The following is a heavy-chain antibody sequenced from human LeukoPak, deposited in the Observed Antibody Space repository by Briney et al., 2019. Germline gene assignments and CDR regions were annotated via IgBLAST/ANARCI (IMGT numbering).Heavy chain of an antibody. CDR1: GGSINNYY. V-gene: IGHV4-59*12. CDR3: ARDGGDILTGYAFDI. CDR2: IYYGVST. J-gene: IGHJ3*02. Sequence: PSETLSLTCTVSGGSINNYYWSWIRQSPGKGLEWIGYIYYGVSTNYNPSLKSRVTISVDTSKNQFSLKLSSVTAADTAVYYCARDGGDILTGYAFDIWGQGTMVTVSS. D-gene: IGHD3-9*01.